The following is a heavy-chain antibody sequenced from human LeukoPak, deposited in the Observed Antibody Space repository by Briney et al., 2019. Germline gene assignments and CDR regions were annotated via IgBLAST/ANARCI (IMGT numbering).Heavy chain of an antibody. D-gene: IGHD1-20*01. J-gene: IGHJ3*02. CDR1: GFNFWGTG. CDR2: IGGGGSDT. CDR3: AKDVEVTGTNLGLILDAFDI. Sequence: PGGSLRLSCAVSGFNFWGTGMSWVRQAPGKGLEWVAVIGGGGSDTKYTDSVMGRFTLSRDLSKNTLYLQMNSLRAEDTAVYYCAKDVEVTGTNLGLILDAFDIWGQGTMVTVSS. V-gene: IGHV3-23*01.